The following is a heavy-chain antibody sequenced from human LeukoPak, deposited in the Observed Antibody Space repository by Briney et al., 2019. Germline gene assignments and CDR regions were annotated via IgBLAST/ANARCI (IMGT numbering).Heavy chain of an antibody. CDR3: AHSKRGGGYYINAFAV. CDR2: SYSGGNA. Sequence: SETLSLTCTVSGASTSAYYWSWIRQPPGKGLEWIGYSYSGGNANYNPSLKSRVTISIDTSESQFSLRLTSVTAADTAVYFCAHSKRGGGYYINAFAVWGQGALVTISS. V-gene: IGHV4-59*01. CDR1: GASTSAYY. D-gene: IGHD1-26*01. J-gene: IGHJ3*01.